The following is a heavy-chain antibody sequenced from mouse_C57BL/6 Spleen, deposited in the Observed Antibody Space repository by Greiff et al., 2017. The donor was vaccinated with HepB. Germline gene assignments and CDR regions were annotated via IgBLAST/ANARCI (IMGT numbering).Heavy chain of an antibody. D-gene: IGHD1-1*02. V-gene: IGHV2-2*01. CDR3: ARKKDGGAMDY. CDR2: IWSGGST. J-gene: IGHJ4*01. CDR1: GFSLTSYG. Sequence: VQRVESGPGLVQPSQSLSITCTVSGFSLTSYGVHWVRQSPGKGLEWLGVIWSGGSTDYNAAFISRLSISKDNSKSQVFFKMNSLQADDTAIYYCARKKDGGAMDYWGQGTSVTVSS.